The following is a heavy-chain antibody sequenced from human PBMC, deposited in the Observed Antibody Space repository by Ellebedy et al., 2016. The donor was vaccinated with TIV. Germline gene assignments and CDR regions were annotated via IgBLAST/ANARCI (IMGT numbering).Heavy chain of an antibody. CDR3: ARDGREWTNCFDA. CDR1: GYSFISYG. CDR2: ASAYNGNT. Sequence: AASVKVSCKASGYSFISYGISWVRQAPGQGLEWMGWASAYNGNTNYAQNLQGRISMTTDTSTDTAYMELRSLRSDDTAVYFCARDGREWTNCFDAWGQGTLVTVSS. V-gene: IGHV1-18*04. D-gene: IGHD3-3*01. J-gene: IGHJ5*02.